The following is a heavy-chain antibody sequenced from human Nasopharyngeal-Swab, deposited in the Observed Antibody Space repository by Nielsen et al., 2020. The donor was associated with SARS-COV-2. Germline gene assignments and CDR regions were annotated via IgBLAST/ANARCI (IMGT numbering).Heavy chain of an antibody. J-gene: IGHJ4*02. Sequence: GESLKISCTASGVNFSTYHMHWVRQAPGKGLVWVSNISPDGGRSDYADSVKGRFTISRDNAKHMVYLQMTSLRADDTAVYYCVTYSVDTTMFEYWGQGTLVTVSS. D-gene: IGHD5-18*01. CDR1: GVNFSTYH. CDR2: ISPDGGRS. CDR3: VTYSVDTTMFEY. V-gene: IGHV3-74*01.